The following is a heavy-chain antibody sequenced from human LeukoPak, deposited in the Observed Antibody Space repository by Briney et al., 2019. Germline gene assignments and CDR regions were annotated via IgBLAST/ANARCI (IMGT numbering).Heavy chain of an antibody. D-gene: IGHD6-19*01. CDR2: VYYSGST. J-gene: IGHJ4*02. V-gene: IGHV4-39*01. CDR3: ARFGYSTGWYNY. CDR1: GGSINSSSYY. Sequence: SGTLSLTCTVSGGSINSSSYYWGWIRQPPGKGLEWIGNVYYSGSTYYNPSLKSRVTISVDTSKNQFSLKLNSVTAADTAVYYCARFGYSTGWYNYWGQGTLVTVSS.